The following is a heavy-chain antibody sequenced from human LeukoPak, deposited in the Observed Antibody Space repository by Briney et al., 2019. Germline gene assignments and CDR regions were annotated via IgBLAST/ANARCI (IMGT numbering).Heavy chain of an antibody. J-gene: IGHJ4*02. D-gene: IGHD3-9*01. CDR1: GFTFSNYE. V-gene: IGHV3-48*03. Sequence: PGGSLRLSCVASGFTFSNYEMNWVRQAPGKGPEWVSYITKTGNSKYCADSVKGRFTVSRDDANKSLYLQMDSLGAEDTAVYYCVREGSLDDFDYWGQGTLVTVSS. CDR3: VREGSLDDFDY. CDR2: ITKTGNSK.